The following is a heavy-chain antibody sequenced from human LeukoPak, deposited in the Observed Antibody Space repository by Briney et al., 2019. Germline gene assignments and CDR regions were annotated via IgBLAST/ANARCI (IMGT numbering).Heavy chain of an antibody. CDR3: AKKGTTSIDY. D-gene: IGHD1-1*01. V-gene: IGHV3-23*01. Sequence: PGGTLRLSCAASGFTFSSYGMSWVRQAPGKGLEWVSAISGSGGSTYYADSVKGRFSISRDNSKNTLYLQMNSLRAEDTAVYYCAKKGTTSIDYWGQGTLVTVSS. CDR2: ISGSGGST. CDR1: GFTFSSYG. J-gene: IGHJ4*02.